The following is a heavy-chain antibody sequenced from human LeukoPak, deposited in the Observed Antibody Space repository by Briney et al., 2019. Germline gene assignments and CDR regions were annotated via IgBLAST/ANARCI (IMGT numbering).Heavy chain of an antibody. J-gene: IGHJ4*02. CDR1: GFTFSTYW. CDR3: AKGQVSKYYFDY. CDR2: IKEDGSDK. V-gene: IGHV3-7*03. Sequence: GGSLRLSCAASGFTFSTYWMTWVRQAPGKGLEWVANIKEDGSDKYYVDSVKGRFTISRDNSKNTLYLQMNSLRAEDTAVYYCAKGQVSKYYFDYWGQGTLVTVSS.